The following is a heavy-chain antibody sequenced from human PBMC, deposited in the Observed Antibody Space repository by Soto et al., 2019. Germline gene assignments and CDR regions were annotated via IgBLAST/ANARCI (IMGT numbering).Heavy chain of an antibody. CDR1: GGSISSSNW. CDR3: ARIPLPRYFDY. CDR2: IYHSGST. J-gene: IGHJ4*02. Sequence: QVQLQESCPGLVKPSGTLSLTCAVSGGSISSSNWWSWVRQPPGKGLEWIGEIYHSGSTNYNPSLKSRGTISVDKSKNQFSLKLSSVTAADTAVYYWARIPLPRYFDYWGQGTLVTVSS. D-gene: IGHD2-21*01. V-gene: IGHV4-4*02.